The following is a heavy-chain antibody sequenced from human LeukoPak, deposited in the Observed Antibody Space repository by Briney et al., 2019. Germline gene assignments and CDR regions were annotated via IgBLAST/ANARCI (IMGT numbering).Heavy chain of an antibody. D-gene: IGHD3-22*01. V-gene: IGHV3-49*04. CDR1: GFNFSQHA. J-gene: IGHJ4*02. Sequence: GGSLRLSCITSGFNFSQHALSWVRQAPGKGLEWVGFIRNQEYDGTTEYAASVKGRFFMSRDDTKSVAFLQMNSLKIEDTAIYYCSSQPHYYDSRDYLDYWGQGTMVTVSS. CDR2: IRNQEYDGTT. CDR3: SSQPHYYDSRDYLDY.